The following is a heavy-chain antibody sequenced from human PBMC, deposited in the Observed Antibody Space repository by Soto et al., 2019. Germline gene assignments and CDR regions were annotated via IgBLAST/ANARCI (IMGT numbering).Heavy chain of an antibody. CDR1: GYTSISYY. Sequence: ASVKVSCKTSGYTSISYYMHWVRQAPGQGLEWMGIINPSGGSRRSAQKFQGRVTITADESTSTAYMELSSLRSEDTAVYYCARCDFWSGKRDYYYYYGMDVWGQGTTVTVSS. CDR2: INPSGGSR. D-gene: IGHD3-3*01. J-gene: IGHJ6*02. V-gene: IGHV1-46*01. CDR3: ARCDFWSGKRDYYYYYGMDV.